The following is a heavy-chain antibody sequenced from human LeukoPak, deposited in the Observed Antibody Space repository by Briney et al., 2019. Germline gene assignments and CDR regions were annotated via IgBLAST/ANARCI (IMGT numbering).Heavy chain of an antibody. Sequence: GGSLRLSCATSGFTFSIYTMTWVRQAPGKGLEWVSTIIGSGGRTYNADSVTGRFTISRDNSKNTLYLQMHSLRAEDTALYYCAKIGLDCSAVSCSYNWFDPWGQGTLVTVSS. V-gene: IGHV3-23*01. CDR2: IIGSGGRT. CDR3: AKIGLDCSAVSCSYNWFDP. CDR1: GFTFSIYT. J-gene: IGHJ5*02. D-gene: IGHD2-15*01.